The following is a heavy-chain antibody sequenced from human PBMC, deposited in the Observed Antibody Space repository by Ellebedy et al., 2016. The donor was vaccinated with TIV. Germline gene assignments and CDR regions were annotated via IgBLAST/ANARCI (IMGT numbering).Heavy chain of an antibody. V-gene: IGHV1-18*04. Sequence: AASVKVSCKASGHTFTSDGFGWVRQAPGQGLEWMGWINTYNGNTNYAKSFQGRVTMTTDTSTNTAYLDLRSLRPDDPAVYYCARGITGPVDLGYWGQGTLVTVSS. J-gene: IGHJ4*02. CDR2: INTYNGNT. CDR3: ARGITGPVDLGY. D-gene: IGHD1-1*01. CDR1: GHTFTSDG.